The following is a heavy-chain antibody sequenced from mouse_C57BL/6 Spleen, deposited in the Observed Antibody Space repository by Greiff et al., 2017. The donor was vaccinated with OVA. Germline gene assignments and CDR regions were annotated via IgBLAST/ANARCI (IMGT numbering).Heavy chain of an antibody. CDR2: IDPSDSET. D-gene: IGHD1-1*01. CDR1: GYTFTSYW. Sequence: QVQLQQPGAELVRPGSSVKLSCKASGYTFTSYWMHWVKQRPIQGLEWIGNIDPSDSETHYNQKFKDKATLTVDTSSSTAYMQLSSLTSEDSAVYYCARGDGTRRAWFAYWGQGTLVTVSA. J-gene: IGHJ3*01. CDR3: ARGDGTRRAWFAY. V-gene: IGHV1-52*01.